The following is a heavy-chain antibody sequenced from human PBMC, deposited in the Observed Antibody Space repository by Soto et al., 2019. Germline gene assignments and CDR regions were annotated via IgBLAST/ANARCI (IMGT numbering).Heavy chain of an antibody. Sequence: EVQLLESGGGLVQRGGSLRLSCAASGFIFNNYAMTWVRQAPGKGLEWVARVSGRGGSAYYADSVKGRLTISRDNSTTTLYLQMTNVRGEDTAVYYCVRRAGGAVVWYYDLWGRGTLVSVFS. J-gene: IGHJ2*01. CDR1: GFIFNNYA. D-gene: IGHD2-21*01. CDR2: VSGRGGSA. CDR3: VRRAGGAVVWYYDL. V-gene: IGHV3-23*01.